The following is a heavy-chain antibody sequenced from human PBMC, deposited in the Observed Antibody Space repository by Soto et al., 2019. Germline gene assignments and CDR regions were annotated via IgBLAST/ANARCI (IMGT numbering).Heavy chain of an antibody. CDR1: RGSISSGGYY. CDR3: ARGSGGSSWYYFDY. D-gene: IGHD6-13*01. CDR2: IYYSGST. V-gene: IGHV4-31*03. J-gene: IGHJ4*02. Sequence: SETLSLTCTVSRGSISSGGYYWCSIRQHPRKGLEWIGYIYYSGSTYYNPSLKSRVTISVDTSKIQFSLKLSSVTAADTAVYYCARGSGGSSWYYFDYWGQGTLVTVSS.